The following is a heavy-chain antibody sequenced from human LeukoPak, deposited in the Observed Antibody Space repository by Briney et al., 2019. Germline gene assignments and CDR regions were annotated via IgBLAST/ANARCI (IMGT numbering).Heavy chain of an antibody. CDR2: ITDSGGAN. J-gene: IGHJ4*02. D-gene: IGHD3-16*01. CDR1: GFTFSSYS. Sequence: GGSLRLSCAASGFTFSSYSMNWVRQAPGKGLEWVSYITDSGGANYYADSVKGRFTISRDNPKNSLYLQVSSLRDEDTGIYYCARDHNWGFDYWGQGALVTVSS. V-gene: IGHV3-48*02. CDR3: ARDHNWGFDY.